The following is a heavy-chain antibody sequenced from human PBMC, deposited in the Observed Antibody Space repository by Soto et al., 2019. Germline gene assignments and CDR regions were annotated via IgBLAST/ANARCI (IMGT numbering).Heavy chain of an antibody. D-gene: IGHD6-13*01. CDR3: ARDLAAAAD. Sequence: ASVKVSCKASGYIFTNYYIHWVRQAPGQGLEWMAIINPLPTSGSTNYAQKFQGRVTVTRDTSTSTVYLELSSLRSDDTAVYYCARDLAAAADSGQGTRVTVSS. J-gene: IGHJ4*02. CDR2: INPLPTSGST. CDR1: GYIFTNYY. V-gene: IGHV1-46*01.